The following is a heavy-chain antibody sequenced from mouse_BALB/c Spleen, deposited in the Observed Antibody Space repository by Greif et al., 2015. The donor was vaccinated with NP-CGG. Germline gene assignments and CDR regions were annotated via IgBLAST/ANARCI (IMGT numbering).Heavy chain of an antibody. Sequence: QVQLKQSGAELMKPGASVKISCKATGYTFSSYWIEWVKQRPGHGLEWIGEILPGSGSTNYNEKFKGKATFTADTSSNTAYMQRSSLTSEDAAVYDCARNYRYNDFDYWGQGTTLTVSS. D-gene: IGHD2-14*01. CDR1: GYTFSSYW. V-gene: IGHV1-9*01. J-gene: IGHJ2*01. CDR2: ILPGSGST. CDR3: ARNYRYNDFDY.